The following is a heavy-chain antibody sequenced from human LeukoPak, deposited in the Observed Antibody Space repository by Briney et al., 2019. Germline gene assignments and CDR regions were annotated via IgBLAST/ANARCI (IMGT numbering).Heavy chain of an antibody. D-gene: IGHD3-10*01. J-gene: IGHJ5*02. CDR3: AREMVRGVWFDP. Sequence: ASQTLSLTCAVSGGSISSGGYSWSWIRQPPGKGLEWIGYIYYSGNTYNNPSLKSRVTISVDTSKNQFSLKLSSVTAADTAVYYCAREMVRGVWFDPWGQGTLVTVSS. CDR1: GGSISSGGYS. CDR2: IYYSGNT. V-gene: IGHV4-30-4*07.